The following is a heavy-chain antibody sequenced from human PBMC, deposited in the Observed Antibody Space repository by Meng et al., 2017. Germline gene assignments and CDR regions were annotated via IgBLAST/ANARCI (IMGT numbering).Heavy chain of an antibody. D-gene: IGHD2-21*02. V-gene: IGHV4-34*01. J-gene: IGHJ4*02. Sequence: SETLSLTCAVYGGSFSGYYWSWIRQPPGKGLEWIGEINHRGSTNYNPSLKSRVTISVDTSKNQFSLKLSSVTAADTAVYYCAGAYCGGDCYSGRFLDYWGQGTLVTVSS. CDR3: AGAYCGGDCYSGRFLDY. CDR1: GGSFSGYY. CDR2: INHRGST.